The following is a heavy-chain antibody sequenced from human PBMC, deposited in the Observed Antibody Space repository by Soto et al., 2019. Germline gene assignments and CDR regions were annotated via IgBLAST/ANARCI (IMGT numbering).Heavy chain of an antibody. CDR1: GFNFRMYE. Sequence: XGSLRLSCQASGFNFRMYEMHWVRKAPGKGLEWVSYISSSGLTTYYADFAEGRFTTSRDNAKDSLYLHLNSLRVGDTAVYYCARYGTRGDWWGLGNKVTVSS. D-gene: IGHD3-10*01. CDR3: ARYGTRGDW. V-gene: IGHV3-48*03. J-gene: IGHJ5*01. CDR2: ISSSGLTT.